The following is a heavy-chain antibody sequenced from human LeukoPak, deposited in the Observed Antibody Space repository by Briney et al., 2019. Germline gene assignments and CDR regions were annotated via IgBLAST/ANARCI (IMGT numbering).Heavy chain of an antibody. V-gene: IGHV3-23*01. Sequence: GGSLRLSCAASGFTFSNYVMNWVRQAPGKGLEWVAGIGGGDDIYYADSVKGRFTGPRDDSKNTLYLQMSSLRIEDTAIYYCAKDATPFNSIWDYFDSWGQGTLVTVS. CDR2: IGGGDDI. CDR1: GFTFSNYV. CDR3: AKDATPFNSIWDYFDS. D-gene: IGHD4-23*01. J-gene: IGHJ4*02.